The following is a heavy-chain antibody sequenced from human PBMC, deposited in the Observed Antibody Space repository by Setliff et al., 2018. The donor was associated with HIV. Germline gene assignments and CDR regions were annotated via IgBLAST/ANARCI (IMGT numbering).Heavy chain of an antibody. J-gene: IGHJ4*02. CDR1: GYTFTSYG. Sequence: ASEKVSCKASGYTFTSYGLNWVRQAPGQGLEWMGWISANNGNTNYAQKLQGRVTMTPDTSTSTAYMELESLRSDDTAGYYCAREARDVVRGVIIADYWGQGTLVTVSS. D-gene: IGHD3-10*01. CDR3: AREARDVVRGVIIADY. CDR2: ISANNGNT. V-gene: IGHV1-18*01.